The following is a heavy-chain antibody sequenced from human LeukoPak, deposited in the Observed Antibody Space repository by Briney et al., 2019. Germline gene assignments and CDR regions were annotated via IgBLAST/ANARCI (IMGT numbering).Heavy chain of an antibody. CDR3: ARENYYCSSTSCSYGMDV. Sequence: SETLSLTCAVYGGSFSGYYWSWIRQPPGKGPEWIGEINHSGSTNYNPSLKSRVTISVDTSKNQFSLKLSSVTAADTAVYYCARENYYCSSTSCSYGMDVWGQGTTVTVSS. CDR2: INHSGST. V-gene: IGHV4-34*01. D-gene: IGHD2-2*01. CDR1: GGSFSGYY. J-gene: IGHJ6*02.